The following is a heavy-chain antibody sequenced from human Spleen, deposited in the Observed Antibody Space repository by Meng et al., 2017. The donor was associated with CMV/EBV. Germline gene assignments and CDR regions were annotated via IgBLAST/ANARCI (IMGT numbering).Heavy chain of an antibody. J-gene: IGHJ1*01. CDR2: IYPGDSDT. CDR3: ASLYCSSTSCYTEAPGGYFQH. D-gene: IGHD2-2*02. Sequence: TSYWIGWVRQMHGKGLEWMGIIYPGDSDTRYSPSFQGQVTISADKSISTAYLQWSSLKASDTAMYYCASLYCSSTSCYTEAPGGYFQHWGQGTLVTVSS. CDR1: TSYW. V-gene: IGHV5-51*01.